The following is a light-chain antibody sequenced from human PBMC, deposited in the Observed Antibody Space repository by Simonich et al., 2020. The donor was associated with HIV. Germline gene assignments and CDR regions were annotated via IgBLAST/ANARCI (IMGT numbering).Light chain of an antibody. CDR3: QSYDSSLSAWV. Sequence: QSVLTQPPSVSGAPGQRVTFSCTGSGSNIGAGYDVHWYQHLPGPAPKLLIYGTSNRPAGVPDRFSGSKSGTSASLAITGLQAEDEADYYCQSYDSSLSAWVFGGGTKLTVL. V-gene: IGLV1-40*01. J-gene: IGLJ3*02. CDR1: GSNIGAGYD. CDR2: GTS.